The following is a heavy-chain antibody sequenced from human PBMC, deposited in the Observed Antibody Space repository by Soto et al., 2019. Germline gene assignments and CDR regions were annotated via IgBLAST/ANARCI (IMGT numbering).Heavy chain of an antibody. CDR3: ARGGIAGHWFDP. CDR2: IYYSGST. CDR1: GGSISSYY. V-gene: IGHV4-59*12. J-gene: IGHJ5*02. Sequence: PSETLSLTCTVSGGSISSYYWSWIRQPPGKGLEWIGYIYYSGSTNYNPSLKSRVTISVDTSKNQFSLKLSSVTVADTAVYYCARGGIAGHWFDPWGQGILVTVSS. D-gene: IGHD6-13*01.